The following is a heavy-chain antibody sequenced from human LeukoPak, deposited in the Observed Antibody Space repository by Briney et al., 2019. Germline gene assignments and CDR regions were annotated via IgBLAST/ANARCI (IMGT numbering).Heavy chain of an antibody. J-gene: IGHJ4*02. V-gene: IGHV3-20*04. Sequence: PGGSLRLSCAVSGFTFDDYAMSSVRQAPGRGLEWVSAINWNGGSAAYADSVKGRFTISRDNAKNSLFLQMNNLRAEDTALYYCSSRDTSGYFSPPVYWRQGTLVTVSP. CDR3: SSRDTSGYFSPPVY. CDR1: GFTFDDYA. D-gene: IGHD3-22*01. CDR2: INWNGGSA.